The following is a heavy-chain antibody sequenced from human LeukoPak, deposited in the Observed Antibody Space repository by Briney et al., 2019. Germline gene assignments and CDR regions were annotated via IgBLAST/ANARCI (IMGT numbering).Heavy chain of an antibody. CDR1: GYTFTSYG. V-gene: IGHV1-18*01. D-gene: IGHD5-12*01. J-gene: IGHJ3*02. Sequence: ASVKVSCKASGYTFTSYGISWVRQAPGQGLEWMGWISAYNGNTNYAQKLQGRVTMTTDTSTSTAYMELRSLRSDDTAVYYCARMSPYMGATTSDALDIWGQGTMVTVSS. CDR3: ARMSPYMGATTSDALDI. CDR2: ISAYNGNT.